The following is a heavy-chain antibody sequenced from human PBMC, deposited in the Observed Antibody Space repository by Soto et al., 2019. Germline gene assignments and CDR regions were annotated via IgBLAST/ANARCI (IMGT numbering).Heavy chain of an antibody. CDR2: ISYDGSNK. CDR1: GFTFSSYA. V-gene: IGHV3-30-3*02. Sequence: GGSLRLSCAASGFTFSSYAMHWVRQAPGKGLEWVTIISYDGSNKYYADSVKGRITISRDNSKNTLYLQMNSLRVEDTAVYYCAKDLGDPYFTCDMDFCGQETMVT. CDR3: AKDLGDPYFTCDMDF. J-gene: IGHJ6*02. D-gene: IGHD2-21*02.